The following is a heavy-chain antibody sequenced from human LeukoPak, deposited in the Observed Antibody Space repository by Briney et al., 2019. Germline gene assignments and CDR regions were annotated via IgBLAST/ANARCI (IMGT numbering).Heavy chain of an antibody. Sequence: ASVKVSCKASGYTFTGYYMHWVRQAPGQGLDWMGWNNPNNGGTNYAQKFQGRVTMTRDTSISTAYMELSRLRSDDTAVYYCARDQAILAGLVLFQHWGQGTLVTVSS. D-gene: IGHD6-6*01. V-gene: IGHV1-2*02. J-gene: IGHJ1*01. CDR2: NNPNNGGT. CDR1: GYTFTGYY. CDR3: ARDQAILAGLVLFQH.